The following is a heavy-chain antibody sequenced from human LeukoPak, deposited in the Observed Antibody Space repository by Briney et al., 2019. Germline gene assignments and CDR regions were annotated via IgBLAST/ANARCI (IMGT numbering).Heavy chain of an antibody. V-gene: IGHV3-66*01. CDR3: AELGITMIGGV. CDR1: GFTVSSNY. Sequence: GGSLRLPCAASGFTVSSNYMSWVRQAPGKGLEWVSVIYSGGSTYYADSVKGRFTISRDNSKNTLYLQMNSLRAEDTAVYYCAELGITMIGGVWGKGTAVTISS. CDR2: IYSGGST. J-gene: IGHJ6*04. D-gene: IGHD3-10*02.